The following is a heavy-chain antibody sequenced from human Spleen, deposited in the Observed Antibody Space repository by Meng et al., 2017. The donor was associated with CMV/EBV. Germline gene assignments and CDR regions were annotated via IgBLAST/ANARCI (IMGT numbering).Heavy chain of an antibody. CDR2: ILPILNRV. Sequence: SVKVSCKASGGTFGSSAFSWVRQAPGQGLEWMGGILPILNRVNYAPKFLGRVTITAAKSMNTVYMEVSSLTSEDTAVYYCARDGVSTGSDYGTYRYYGMDVWGQGTTVTVSS. CDR1: GGTFGSSA. V-gene: IGHV1-69*10. J-gene: IGHJ6*02. D-gene: IGHD1-26*01. CDR3: ARDGVSTGSDYGTYRYYGMDV.